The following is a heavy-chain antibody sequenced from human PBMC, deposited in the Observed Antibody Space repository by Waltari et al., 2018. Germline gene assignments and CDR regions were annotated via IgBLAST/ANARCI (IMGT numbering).Heavy chain of an antibody. D-gene: IGHD6-13*01. CDR2: IRYDGSNK. CDR1: GFTFSSFR. CDR3: AKVPGDLAAALDY. V-gene: IGHV3-30*02. Sequence: HVQLVESWGGVVQPGGSLSLSCAASGFTFSSFRMHCVSLAPAKGLEWVAFIRYDGSNKYYADSVKGRVTISRDNSKNTLYRQMNSLRAEDTAVYYCAKVPGDLAAALDYWGQGTLVTVSS. J-gene: IGHJ4*02.